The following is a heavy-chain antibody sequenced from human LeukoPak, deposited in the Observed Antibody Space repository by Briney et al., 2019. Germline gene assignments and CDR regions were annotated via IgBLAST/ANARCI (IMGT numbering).Heavy chain of an antibody. J-gene: IGHJ4*02. Sequence: GASVKVSCKASGYTFTSCGISWVRQAPGQGLERMGWISAYNGNTNYAQKLQGRVTMTTDTSTSTAYMELRSLRSDDTAVYYCARDEYASSWYYFDYWGQGTPVTVSS. CDR3: ARDEYASSWYYFDY. V-gene: IGHV1-18*01. D-gene: IGHD6-13*01. CDR1: GYTFTSCG. CDR2: ISAYNGNT.